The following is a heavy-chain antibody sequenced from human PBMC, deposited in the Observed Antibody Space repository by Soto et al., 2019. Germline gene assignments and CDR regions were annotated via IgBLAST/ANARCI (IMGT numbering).Heavy chain of an antibody. Sequence: RASVKVSCKASGYTFTSYGISWVRQAPGQGLEWMGWISAYNGNTNYAQKLQGRVTMTTDTSTSTAYMELRSLRSDDTAVYYCARDREVVVVPAAPNWFDPWGQGTLVTVSS. J-gene: IGHJ5*02. CDR3: ARDREVVVVPAAPNWFDP. CDR2: ISAYNGNT. V-gene: IGHV1-18*04. CDR1: GYTFTSYG. D-gene: IGHD2-2*01.